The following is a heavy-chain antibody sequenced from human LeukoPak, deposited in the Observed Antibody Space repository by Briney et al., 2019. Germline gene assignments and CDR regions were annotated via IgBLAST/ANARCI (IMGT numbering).Heavy chain of an antibody. CDR3: ASNGNILTGYQDY. V-gene: IGHV3-48*01. Sequence: GGSLRLSXAASGFTFSSYSMNWVRQAPGKGLEWVSYISSSSSSTIYYADSVKGRFTISRDNAKNSLYLQMNSLRAEDTAVYYSASNGNILTGYQDYWGQGTLVTVSS. D-gene: IGHD3-9*01. CDR1: GFTFSSYS. CDR2: ISSSSSSTI. J-gene: IGHJ4*02.